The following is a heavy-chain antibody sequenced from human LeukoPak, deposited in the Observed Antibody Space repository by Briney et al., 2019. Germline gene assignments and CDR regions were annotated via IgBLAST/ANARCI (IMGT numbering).Heavy chain of an antibody. Sequence: GGSLRLSCAASGFTFSSYWMNWVRQAPGKGLEWVANIKQDGSEKYYVDSVKGRFTISRDNAKNSLYLQMNSLRAEDTAVYYCARDDHSGYDSSYWFDPWGRGTLVTVSS. V-gene: IGHV3-7*01. D-gene: IGHD5-12*01. CDR3: ARDDHSGYDSSYWFDP. J-gene: IGHJ5*02. CDR2: IKQDGSEK. CDR1: GFTFSSYW.